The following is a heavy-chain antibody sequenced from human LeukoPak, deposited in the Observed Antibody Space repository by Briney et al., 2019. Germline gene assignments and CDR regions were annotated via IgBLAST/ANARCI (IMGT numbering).Heavy chain of an antibody. CDR1: GYTFTSYD. V-gene: IGHV1-8*01. CDR3: ARVIVVVVAAHPFDGMDV. CDR2: MNPNSGNT. D-gene: IGHD2-15*01. J-gene: IGHJ6*02. Sequence: GVSVKVSCKASGYTFTSYDINWVRQATGQGLEWMGWMNPNSGNTGYAQKFQGRVTMTRNTSISTAYMELSSLRSEDTAVYYCARVIVVVVAAHPFDGMDVWGQGTTVTVSS.